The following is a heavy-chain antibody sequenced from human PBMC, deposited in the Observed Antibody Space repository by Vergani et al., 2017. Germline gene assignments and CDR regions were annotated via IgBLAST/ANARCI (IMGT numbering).Heavy chain of an antibody. CDR1: GDSIISSSYY. J-gene: IGHJ2*01. CDR3: ASGKYYSDSTSHFRGRYFDV. CDR2: IYNSGYG. Sequence: QMQLQESGPGLVKASETLSLTCTVSGDSIISSSYYWGWIRQPPGKGLEWIGSIYNSGYGDSSSSLKSRVTISADTSKNQFSLRLTSVTAADTAVYYCASGKYYSDSTSHFRGRYFDVWGRGTLVTVPS. D-gene: IGHD3-16*01. V-gene: IGHV4-39*01.